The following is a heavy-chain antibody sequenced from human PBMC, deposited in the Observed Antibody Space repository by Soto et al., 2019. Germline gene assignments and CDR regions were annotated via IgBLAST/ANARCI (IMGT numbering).Heavy chain of an antibody. J-gene: IGHJ6*02. CDR3: ARSQGSSTSLEIYYYYYYGMDV. CDR2: IIPISGTA. Sequence: QVQLVQSGAEVKKPGSSVKISCKASGGTFSSYAISWVRQAPGQGLEWMGGIIPISGTANYAQKFQGRVTITADESKSTAYMELSSLRSEDTAVYYCARSQGSSTSLEIYYYYYYGMDVWGQGTPVTVSS. CDR1: GGTFSSYA. D-gene: IGHD2-2*01. V-gene: IGHV1-69*01.